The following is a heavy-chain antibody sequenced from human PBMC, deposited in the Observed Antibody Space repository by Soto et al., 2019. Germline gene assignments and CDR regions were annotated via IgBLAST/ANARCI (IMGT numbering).Heavy chain of an antibody. V-gene: IGHV3-23*01. CDR3: AQDRVWPTAANNYFDH. CDR1: GYDFDNHA. D-gene: IGHD6-25*01. Sequence: PWGSLRVSCGCSGYDFDNHAMRWVGQAAGKGLEWASAISGSGVSRYYADTVKGRDTISRYNSKSTLYLQMNNLRAEDTAIYYCAQDRVWPTAANNYFDHWGQGAQVTVSS. J-gene: IGHJ4*02. CDR2: ISGSGVSR.